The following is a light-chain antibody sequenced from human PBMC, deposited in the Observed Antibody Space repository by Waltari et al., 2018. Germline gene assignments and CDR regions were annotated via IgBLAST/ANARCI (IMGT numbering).Light chain of an antibody. J-gene: IGLJ3*02. CDR1: ILGNKY. CDR3: QALGTGAWV. V-gene: IGLV3-1*01. CDR2: QDT. Sequence: SFELTQPPSVSMSPGQTASITCSGDILGNKYASWYQHKPGQSPLLVIYQDTKRPSGIPERFSGSKSGTAATLTISGTQAMDEADYYCQALGTGAWVFGGGTKLTVL.